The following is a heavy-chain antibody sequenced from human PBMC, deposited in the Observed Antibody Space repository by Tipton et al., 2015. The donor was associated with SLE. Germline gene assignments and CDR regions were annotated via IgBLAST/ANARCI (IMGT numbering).Heavy chain of an antibody. Sequence: GSLRLSCAASGFTFSSYEMNWVRQAPGKGLGWVSYISSSGSTIYYADSVKGRFTISRDNAKNSLYLQMNSLRAEDTAVYYCARGGYNPPTYWGQGTLVTVSS. D-gene: IGHD1-1*01. CDR3: ARGGYNPPTY. CDR1: GFTFSSYE. J-gene: IGHJ4*02. V-gene: IGHV3-48*03. CDR2: ISSSGSTI.